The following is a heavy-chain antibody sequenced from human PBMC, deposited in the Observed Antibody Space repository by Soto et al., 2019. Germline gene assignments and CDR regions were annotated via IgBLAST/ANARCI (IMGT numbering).Heavy chain of an antibody. J-gene: IGHJ5*02. D-gene: IGHD4-4*01. Sequence: ASVKVSCKASGYTFTSYGISWVRQAPGQGLEWMGWISAYNGNTNYAQKLQGRVTMTTDTSTSTAYMELGSLRSDDTAVYYCARTHFYSNYPGAKISPNWFDPWGQGTLVTVSS. CDR2: ISAYNGNT. V-gene: IGHV1-18*01. CDR3: ARTHFYSNYPGAKISPNWFDP. CDR1: GYTFTSYG.